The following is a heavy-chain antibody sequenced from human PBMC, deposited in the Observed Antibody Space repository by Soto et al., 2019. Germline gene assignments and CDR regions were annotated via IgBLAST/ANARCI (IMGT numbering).Heavy chain of an antibody. D-gene: IGHD1-26*01. CDR1: GGSVSSSTYY. CDR3: ARVLHYGMDV. J-gene: IGHJ6*02. Sequence: ETLSLTCTVSGGSVSSSTYYWSWIRQPPGKGLDWIAYIYYSGTTNYNPSLESRVTISLDTSKNQFSLKLTSVTAADTAVYYCARVLHYGMDVWGQGTTVTVSS. CDR2: IYYSGTT. V-gene: IGHV4-61*01.